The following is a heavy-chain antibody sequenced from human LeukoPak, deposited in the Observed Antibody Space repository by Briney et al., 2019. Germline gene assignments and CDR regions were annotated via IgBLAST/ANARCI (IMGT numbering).Heavy chain of an antibody. CDR2: ISWNSGSI. V-gene: IGHV3-9*01. J-gene: IGHJ4*02. CDR3: AKDLYSSSY. D-gene: IGHD6-6*01. CDR1: GFTFDDYA. Sequence: GRSLRLSCAASGFTFDDYAMHWVRQAPGKGLEWVSGISWNSGSIGYADSVKGRFIISRDNAKNSLYLQMNSLRAEDTALYYCAKDLYSSSYWGQGTLVTVSS.